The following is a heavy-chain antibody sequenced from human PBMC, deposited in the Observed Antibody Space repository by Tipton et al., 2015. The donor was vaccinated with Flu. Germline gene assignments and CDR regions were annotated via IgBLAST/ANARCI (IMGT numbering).Heavy chain of an antibody. V-gene: IGHV4-39*01. J-gene: IGHJ4*02. D-gene: IGHD2-15*01. CDR2: IHYSEST. CDR1: GGSISSSSYY. CDR3: ATKEVSYCSGGSCYSYYFDY. Sequence: TLSLTCTVSGGSISSSSYYWGWIRQPPGKGLEWIGSIHYSESTYYNPSLKSRVTISVDTSKNQFSLKLSSVTAADTAVYYCATKEVSYCSGGSCYSYYFDYWGQGTLVTVSS.